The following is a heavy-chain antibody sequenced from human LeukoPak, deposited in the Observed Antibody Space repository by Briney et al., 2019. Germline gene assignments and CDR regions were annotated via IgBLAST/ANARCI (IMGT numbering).Heavy chain of an antibody. CDR2: IIPIFGTA. CDR3: ARERYCSSTSCYAGLYNQRYYYYGMDV. Sequence: SVKVSCKASGGTFSSYAISWVRQAPGQGLEWMGGIIPIFGTANYAQKFQGRVTITADESTSTAYMELSSLRSEDTAVYYCARERYCSSTSCYAGLYNQRYYYYGMDVWGQGTTVTASS. D-gene: IGHD2-2*01. CDR1: GGTFSSYA. J-gene: IGHJ6*02. V-gene: IGHV1-69*13.